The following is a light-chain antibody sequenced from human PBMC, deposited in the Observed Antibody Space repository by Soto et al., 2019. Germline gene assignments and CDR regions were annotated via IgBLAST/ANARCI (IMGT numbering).Light chain of an antibody. Sequence: DVVMTQSPLSLPVTLGQPASISCRSSQGLVYDDGNTYLNWFHQRPGQSPRRLISKVSNRDSGVPDRFSGSGSGTDFTLKISGVEAEDVGLYYCMQGTHWPWTFSQGTKVEI. CDR2: KVS. CDR1: QGLVYDDGNTY. CDR3: MQGTHWPWT. V-gene: IGKV2-30*01. J-gene: IGKJ1*01.